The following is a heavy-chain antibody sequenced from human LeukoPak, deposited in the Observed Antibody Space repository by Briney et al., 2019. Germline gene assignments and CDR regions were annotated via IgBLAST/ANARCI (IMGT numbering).Heavy chain of an antibody. J-gene: IGHJ4*02. CDR2: ISGSGGST. V-gene: IGHV3-23*01. Sequence: PGASLTLSCAASGFTFSSYAMSWVRQAPGKGLEWVSAISGSGGSTYYADSVKGRFTICRENSKNTLYLQMNRLRAEDTAVYYCAAGYSSGWYVRYFDYWGQGTLVTVSS. CDR3: AAGYSSGWYVRYFDY. CDR1: GFTFSSYA. D-gene: IGHD6-19*01.